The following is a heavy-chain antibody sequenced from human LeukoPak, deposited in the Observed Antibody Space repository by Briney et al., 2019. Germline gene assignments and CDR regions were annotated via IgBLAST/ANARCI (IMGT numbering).Heavy chain of an antibody. CDR2: IDSSSTTR. CDR3: ARVYYDFWSGYYGRNYFDY. D-gene: IGHD3-3*01. J-gene: IGHJ4*02. CDR1: GFTFSSYS. Sequence: GGSLRLSCAASGFTFSSYSMNWVRQSPGKGLEWVSYIDSSSTTRYSADSVKGRFTISRDNAKNSLYLQMNSLRVEDTAVYYCARVYYDFWSGYYGRNYFDYWGQGTLVTVSS. V-gene: IGHV3-48*01.